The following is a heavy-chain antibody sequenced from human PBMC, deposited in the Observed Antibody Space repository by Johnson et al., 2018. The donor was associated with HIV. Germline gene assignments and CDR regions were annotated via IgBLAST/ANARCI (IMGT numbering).Heavy chain of an antibody. CDR2: TSYDGTNK. CDR3: ARGHHDSGYPLEAFDI. J-gene: IGHJ3*02. CDR1: GFTFSSFA. D-gene: IGHD3-22*01. V-gene: IGHV3-30-3*01. Sequence: QVLLVESGGGVVQPGTSLRLACAASGFTFSSFAMHWVRQAPGKGLEWVAFTSYDGTNKYFTDSVRGRFTISRDNSRNTLFLQMNSLRAEDTAMYYCARGHHDSGYPLEAFDIWGQGTMVSVSS.